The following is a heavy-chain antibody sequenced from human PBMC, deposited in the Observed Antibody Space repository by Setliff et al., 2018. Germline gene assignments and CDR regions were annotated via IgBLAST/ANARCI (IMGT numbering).Heavy chain of an antibody. CDR3: ARGRNVAARLLDT. CDR2: IYYSGTT. J-gene: IGHJ5*02. V-gene: IGHV4-31*11. CDR1: GVSFSSGGSY. Sequence: PSETLSLTCAASGVSFSSGGSYWSWLRQRPGKGLGWIGYIYYSGTTSYNPSLKSRVSISIDTSKDQFSLRMTSVTAADAAIYYCARGRNVAARLLDTWGQGSRVTVSS. D-gene: IGHD6-6*01.